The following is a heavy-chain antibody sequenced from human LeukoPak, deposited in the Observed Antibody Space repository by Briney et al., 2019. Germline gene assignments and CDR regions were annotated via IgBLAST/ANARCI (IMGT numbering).Heavy chain of an antibody. D-gene: IGHD2-2*01. V-gene: IGHV1-69*04. CDR3: ARDDIRYCSSTSCPFDY. Sequence: GSSVKVSCKASGGTFSSYTISWVRQAHGQGLEWMGRIVTILGIANHAQKFQGRVTITADKSTSTAYMELSSLRSEDTAVYFYARDDIRYCSSTSCPFDYWGQGTLVTVSS. CDR1: GGTFSSYT. J-gene: IGHJ4*02. CDR2: IVTILGIA.